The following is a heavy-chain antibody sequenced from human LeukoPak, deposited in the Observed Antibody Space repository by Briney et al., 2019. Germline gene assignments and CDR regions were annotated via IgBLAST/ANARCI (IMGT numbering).Heavy chain of an antibody. CDR3: ARQTSGYSDFDY. CDR1: GGSISNYY. Sequence: SETLSLTCTVSGGSISNYYWSWIRQPPGKGQEWIGYIYYSGSTNYNPSLKSRVTISVDTSRNQFSLKLSSVTAADTAVYYCARQTSGYSDFDYWGQGTLVTVSS. J-gene: IGHJ4*02. V-gene: IGHV4-59*08. D-gene: IGHD3-22*01. CDR2: IYYSGST.